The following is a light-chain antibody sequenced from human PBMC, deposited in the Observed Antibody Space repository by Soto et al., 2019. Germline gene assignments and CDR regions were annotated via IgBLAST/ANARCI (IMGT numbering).Light chain of an antibody. CDR1: SSNIGSNY. CDR3: SSYAGSNNHWV. V-gene: IGLV1-47*02. J-gene: IGLJ3*02. CDR2: SNN. Sequence: QSVLTQPPSASGTPGQRVTISCFGSSSNIGSNYVYWYQQLPGTAPKLLIYSNNQRPSGVPDRFSGSKSGNTASLTVSGLQAEDEADYHCSSYAGSNNHWVFGGGTKLTVL.